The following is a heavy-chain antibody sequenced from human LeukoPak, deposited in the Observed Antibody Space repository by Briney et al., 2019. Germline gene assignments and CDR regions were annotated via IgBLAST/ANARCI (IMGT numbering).Heavy chain of an antibody. CDR3: AREDILTGFDY. Sequence: SETLSLTCTVSGGSISSYYWSWIRQPPGKGLEWNGYIYYSGSTNYNPSLKSRVTISVDTSKNQFSLKLSSVTAADTAVYYCAREDILTGFDYWGQGTLVTVSS. CDR2: IYYSGST. V-gene: IGHV4-59*01. CDR1: GGSISSYY. J-gene: IGHJ4*02. D-gene: IGHD3-9*01.